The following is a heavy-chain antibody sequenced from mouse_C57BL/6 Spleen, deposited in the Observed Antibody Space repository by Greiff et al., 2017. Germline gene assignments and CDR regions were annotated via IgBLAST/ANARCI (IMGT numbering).Heavy chain of an antibody. J-gene: IGHJ2*01. Sequence: QVQLQQPGTELVKPGASVKLSCKASGYTFTGYWMHWVKQRPGQGLEWIGNINPSNGGTNYNEKFKSKATLTVDKSSSTAYMQLSSLTSEDSAVYYCARIGWDYDFYFDYWGQGTTLTVSS. V-gene: IGHV1-53*01. CDR3: ARIGWDYDFYFDY. CDR1: GYTFTGYW. D-gene: IGHD2-4*01. CDR2: INPSNGGT.